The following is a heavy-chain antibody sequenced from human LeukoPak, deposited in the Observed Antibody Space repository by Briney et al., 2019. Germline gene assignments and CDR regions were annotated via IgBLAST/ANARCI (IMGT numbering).Heavy chain of an antibody. CDR2: INSDGSST. D-gene: IGHD4-17*01. V-gene: IGHV3-74*01. J-gene: IGHJ6*03. CDR1: GFAFSSYW. Sequence: PGGSLRLSCAASGFAFSSYWMHWVRHAPGKGLVWVSRINSDGSSTSYADSVKGRFTISRDNAKNTLYLQMNSLRAADTAVYYCARASYGDYYYYYYMDVWGKGTTVTVSS. CDR3: ARASYGDYYYYYYMDV.